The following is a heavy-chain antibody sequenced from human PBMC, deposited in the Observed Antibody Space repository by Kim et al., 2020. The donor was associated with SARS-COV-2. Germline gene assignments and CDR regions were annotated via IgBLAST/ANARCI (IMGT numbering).Heavy chain of an antibody. CDR2: ITWNSDNI. D-gene: IGHD1-7*01. J-gene: IGHJ4*01. V-gene: IGHV3-9*01. Sequence: GGSLRLSCVASGFTFGDFGMHWVRRAPGKGLEWVSSITWNSDNIAYADSVRGRFTISRDNAKNSLYLQMSILRPEDTALYYCARGDVMSGTGDWGHGTLVTVSS. CDR3: ARGDVMSGTGD. CDR1: GFTFGDFG.